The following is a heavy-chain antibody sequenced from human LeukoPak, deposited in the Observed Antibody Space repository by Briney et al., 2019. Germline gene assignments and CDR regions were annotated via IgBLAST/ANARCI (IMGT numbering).Heavy chain of an antibody. V-gene: IGHV1-18*01. CDR3: ARESSDYGAGWFDP. J-gene: IGHJ5*02. CDR2: ISAYNGNT. D-gene: IGHD4-17*01. Sequence: ASVKVSCXASGYTFTSYGISWVRQAPGQGLEWMGWISAYNGNTNYAQKLQGRVTMTTDTSTSTAYMELRSLRSDDTAVYYCARESSDYGAGWFDPWGQGTLVTVSS. CDR1: GYTFTSYG.